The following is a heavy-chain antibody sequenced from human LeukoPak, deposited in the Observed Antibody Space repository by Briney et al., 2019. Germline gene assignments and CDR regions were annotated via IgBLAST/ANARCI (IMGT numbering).Heavy chain of an antibody. Sequence: SETLSLTCPVYGGSFSGYYWSWIRPPPAKGLEWIGEINHSGSTNYNPSLKSRVTISVDTSKNQFSLKLSSVTAADTAVYYCARGPWGGFYYYYRDVWGKGTTVTVSS. D-gene: IGHD3-16*01. V-gene: IGHV4-34*01. CDR1: GGSFSGYY. J-gene: IGHJ6*03. CDR2: INHSGST. CDR3: ARGPWGGFYYYYRDV.